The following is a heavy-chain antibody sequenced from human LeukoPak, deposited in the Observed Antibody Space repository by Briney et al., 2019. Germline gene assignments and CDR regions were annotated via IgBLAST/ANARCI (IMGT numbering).Heavy chain of an antibody. Sequence: SQTLSLTCTVPGGSISSGGYYWSWIRQPPGRGLEWIGYIYHSGSTYYNPSLKSRVTISVDRSKNQFSLKLSSVTAADTAVYYCARDGDSSSSVDYWGQGTLVTVSS. J-gene: IGHJ4*02. V-gene: IGHV4-30-2*01. CDR3: ARDGDSSSSVDY. CDR2: IYHSGST. CDR1: GGSISSGGYY. D-gene: IGHD6-6*01.